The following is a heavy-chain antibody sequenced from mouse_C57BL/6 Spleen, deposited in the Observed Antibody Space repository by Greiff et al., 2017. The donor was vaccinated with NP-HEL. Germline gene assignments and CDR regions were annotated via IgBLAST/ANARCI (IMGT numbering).Heavy chain of an antibody. CDR3: ARRAGSSAWFAY. Sequence: VQLQQSGPELVKPGASVKISCKASGYTFTDYYMNWVKQSHGKSLEWIGDINPNNGGTSYNQKFKGKATLTVDKSSSTAYMELRSLTSEDSAVYYCARRAGSSAWFAYWGQGTLVTVSA. V-gene: IGHV1-26*01. CDR2: INPNNGGT. J-gene: IGHJ3*01. D-gene: IGHD1-1*01. CDR1: GYTFTDYY.